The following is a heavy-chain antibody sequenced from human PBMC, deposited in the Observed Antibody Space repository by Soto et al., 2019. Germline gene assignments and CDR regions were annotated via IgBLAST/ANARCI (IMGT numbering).Heavy chain of an antibody. CDR1: GFTFISYS. Sequence: GRSLRLSCAASGFTFISYSMNWVLQAPWKGLEWVSYISSSSSTIYYADSVKGRFTISRDNAKNSLYLQMNSLRDEDTAVYYCAVDISGYSNDAFDIWGKGTMVTVSS. J-gene: IGHJ3*02. CDR2: ISSSSSTI. V-gene: IGHV3-48*02. CDR3: AVDISGYSNDAFDI. D-gene: IGHD3-22*01.